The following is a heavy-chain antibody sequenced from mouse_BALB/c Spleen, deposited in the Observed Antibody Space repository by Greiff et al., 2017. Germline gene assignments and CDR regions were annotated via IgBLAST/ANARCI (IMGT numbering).Heavy chain of an antibody. V-gene: IGHV3-2*02. D-gene: IGHD2-1*01. CDR1: GYSITSDYA. CDR3: ARHGNYFDY. J-gene: IGHJ2*01. CDR2: ISYSGST. Sequence: EVKLQESGPGLVKPSQSLSLTCTVTGYSITSDYAWNWIRQFPGNKLEWMGYISYSGSTSYNPSLKSRISITRDTSKNQFFLQLNSVTTEDTATYYCARHGNYFDYWGQGTTLTVSS.